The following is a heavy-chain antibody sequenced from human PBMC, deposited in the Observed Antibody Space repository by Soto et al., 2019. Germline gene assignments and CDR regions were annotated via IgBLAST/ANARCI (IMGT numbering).Heavy chain of an antibody. D-gene: IGHD3-10*01. J-gene: IGHJ4*02. CDR2: IDPDGSNI. CDR3: TRSTGGFDY. V-gene: IGHV3-74*01. Sequence: LRLSCAASGFTFSSHWMQWVRQAPGKGLVWVSRIDPDGSNIGYADSVKGRFTISRGNAKNTLYLQMNSLRAEDTAVYYCTRSTGGFDYWGQGTLVTVSS. CDR1: GFTFSSHW.